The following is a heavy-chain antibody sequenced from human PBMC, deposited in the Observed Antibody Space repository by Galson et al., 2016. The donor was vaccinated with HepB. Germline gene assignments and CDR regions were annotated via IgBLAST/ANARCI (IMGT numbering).Heavy chain of an antibody. CDR3: ARTTSSSWCRKWYSFDY. CDR2: IIPIFGTA. V-gene: IGHV1-69*06. Sequence: SVKVSCKASGGTFSSYAISWVRQAPGQGLEWMGGIIPIFGTANYAQKFQGRVTITADKSTSTAYMELSSLRSEDTAVYYCARTTSSSWCRKWYSFDYGGQGTLVTVSP. D-gene: IGHD6-13*01. J-gene: IGHJ4*02. CDR1: GGTFSSYA.